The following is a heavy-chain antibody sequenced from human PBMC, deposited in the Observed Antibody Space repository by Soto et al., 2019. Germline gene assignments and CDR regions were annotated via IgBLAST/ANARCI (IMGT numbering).Heavy chain of an antibody. J-gene: IGHJ5*02. CDR2: INHSGST. Sequence: PSETLSLTCAVYGGSFSGYYWSWLRQPPGKGLEWIGEINHSGSTNYNPSLKSRVTISLDHSRNQFSLRLNSVTAADTAVYFCASSKYDVVAGSVWFDHWGQGTLVNSPQ. D-gene: IGHD2-21*01. CDR1: GGSFSGYY. V-gene: IGHV4-34*01. CDR3: ASSKYDVVAGSVWFDH.